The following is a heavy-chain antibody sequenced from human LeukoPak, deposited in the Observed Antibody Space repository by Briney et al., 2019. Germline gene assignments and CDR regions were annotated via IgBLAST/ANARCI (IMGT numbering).Heavy chain of an antibody. V-gene: IGHV3-23*01. CDR3: ATSMGGGNIDY. Sequence: GGSLRLSCAASGLTFGSYTMSWVRKAPGKGLEWVSGITATGSRTYYADSVKGRFTISRDSSKNTLYLQLNSLRVDDTAVYYCATSMGGGNIDYWGQGTLVTVSS. CDR1: GLTFGSYT. D-gene: IGHD3-16*01. J-gene: IGHJ4*02. CDR2: ITATGSRT.